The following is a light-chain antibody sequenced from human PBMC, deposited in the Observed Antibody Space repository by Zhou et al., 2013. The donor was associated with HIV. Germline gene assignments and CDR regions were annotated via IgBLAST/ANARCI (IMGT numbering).Light chain of an antibody. Sequence: SYVLTQPPSVSVAPGQTATFVCGGDHIATKTVHWYQQKEGRAPVLVVFNDNDRPSEIPDRFSGSNSGNTATLTISRVEVGDEADYWCQVWERNGGHPDVLFGGGTKLTVL. CDR2: NDN. J-gene: IGLJ3*02. V-gene: IGLV3-21*02. CDR1: HIATKT. CDR3: QVWERNGGHPDVL.